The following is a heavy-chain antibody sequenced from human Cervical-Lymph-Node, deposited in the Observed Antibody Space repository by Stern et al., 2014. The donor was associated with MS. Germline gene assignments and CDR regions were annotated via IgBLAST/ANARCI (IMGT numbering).Heavy chain of an antibody. CDR3: AKEGRPRPGLGVD. J-gene: IGHJ4*02. CDR1: GYTFTAYY. Sequence: VQLVQSGAEVKKPGASVRVSCTASGYTFTAYYMHWVRQAPGQGLEWMGRINPNGGATYYPQKFQGRNTMTRDTSISTVYMDLSRLTSDDTAIYYCAKEGRPRPGLGVDWGQGTLVTVSS. CDR2: INPNGGAT. V-gene: IGHV1-2*02. D-gene: IGHD2-8*01.